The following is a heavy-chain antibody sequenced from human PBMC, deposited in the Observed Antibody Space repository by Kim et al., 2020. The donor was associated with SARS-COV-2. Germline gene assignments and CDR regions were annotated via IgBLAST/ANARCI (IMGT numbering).Heavy chain of an antibody. Sequence: GGSLRLSCTASGFTFSSYAMTWVRQAPGKGLEWVSTISGRDGSTYFVDSVRGRFTVSRDNSKNTLFLQMNSLRAEDTAVYYCAKERVAHATGDAFDIWG. V-gene: IGHV3-23*01. D-gene: IGHD5-12*01. CDR2: ISGRDGST. CDR1: GFTFSSYA. CDR3: AKERVAHATGDAFDI. J-gene: IGHJ3*02.